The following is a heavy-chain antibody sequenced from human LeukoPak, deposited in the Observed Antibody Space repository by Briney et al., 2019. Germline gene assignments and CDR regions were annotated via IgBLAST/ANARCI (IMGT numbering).Heavy chain of an antibody. CDR3: AKDVGEGYSNYGIFDY. Sequence: GGSLRLSCAASGFTFSSYAMSWVRQAPGKGLEWVSAISGSGGSTYYADSVKGRFTISRDNSKNTLYLQMNNLRAEDTAVYYCAKDVGEGYSNYGIFDYWGQGTLVTVSS. CDR1: GFTFSSYA. V-gene: IGHV3-23*01. J-gene: IGHJ4*02. CDR2: ISGSGGST. D-gene: IGHD4-11*01.